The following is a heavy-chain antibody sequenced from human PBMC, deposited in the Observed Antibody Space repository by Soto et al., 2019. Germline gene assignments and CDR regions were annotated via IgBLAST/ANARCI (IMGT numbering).Heavy chain of an antibody. CDR1: GDSVSKYY. J-gene: IGHJ5*02. Sequence: SETLSLTCTVSGDSVSKYYWNWIRQPAGKGLEWIGRIHSTRSPNYNPSLKSRVTMSVDTSKNQFSLKLNLTSVTAADTAVYYCARSPAYGDSANLDTWGPGTLVTVSS. D-gene: IGHD4-17*01. CDR3: ARSPAYGDSANLDT. CDR2: IHSTRSP. V-gene: IGHV4-4*07.